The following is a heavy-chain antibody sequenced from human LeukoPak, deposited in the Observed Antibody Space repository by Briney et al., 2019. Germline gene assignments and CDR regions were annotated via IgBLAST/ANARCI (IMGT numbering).Heavy chain of an antibody. V-gene: IGHV3-48*03. Sequence: PGGSLRLSCAASGFTFSSYEMNWVRQTPGKGLEWVSYISSSGSTIYYADSVKGRFTISRDNAKNSLYLQMNSLRGEDTAVYYCARVEWELLSPIDYWGQGTLVTVSS. D-gene: IGHD1-26*01. CDR1: GFTFSSYE. CDR2: ISSSGSTI. J-gene: IGHJ4*02. CDR3: ARVEWELLSPIDY.